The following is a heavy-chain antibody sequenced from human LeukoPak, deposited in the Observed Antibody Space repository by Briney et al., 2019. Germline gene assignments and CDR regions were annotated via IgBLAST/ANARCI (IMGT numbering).Heavy chain of an antibody. J-gene: IGHJ4*02. CDR2: MYYSGST. CDR3: ASLRSLMTLAGLDS. Sequence: SETLSLTCTVSGGSISSSNYYWGWIRQPPGKGLEWIASMYYSGSTFYNPSLKSRVTISVDTSKNQFSLRLSSVTAADTAVYYCASLRSLMTLAGLDSWGQGTLLTVSS. D-gene: IGHD6-19*01. V-gene: IGHV4-39*01. CDR1: GGSISSSNYY.